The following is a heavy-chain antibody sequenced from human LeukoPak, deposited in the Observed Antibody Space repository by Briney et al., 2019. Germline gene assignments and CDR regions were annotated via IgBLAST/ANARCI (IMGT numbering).Heavy chain of an antibody. Sequence: GGSLRLSCVASGFTFSKYGMHWVRQAPGKRLEWVDIISYDGSDKYYGDSVRRRFTISRDNSNNTLYLQMNSLRAEDTALYYCAKDRRFGSGWKLFDSWGQGTLVTVSS. V-gene: IGHV3-30*18. CDR2: ISYDGSDK. CDR1: GFTFSKYG. D-gene: IGHD6-19*01. J-gene: IGHJ4*02. CDR3: AKDRRFGSGWKLFDS.